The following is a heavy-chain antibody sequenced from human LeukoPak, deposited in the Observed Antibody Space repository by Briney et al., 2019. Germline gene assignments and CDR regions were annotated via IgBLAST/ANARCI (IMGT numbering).Heavy chain of an antibody. V-gene: IGHV5-51*01. CDR1: GYSFTSYW. Sequence: GESLKISCKGSGYSFTSYWIGWVRQMPGKGLEWMGIIYPGDSDTRYSPSFQGQVTISADKSISTAYLQWSSLKASDTAMYYCARHYRYYYGSGSYYNPYYSDYWGQGTLVTVSS. CDR3: ARHYRYYYGSGSYYNPYYSDY. J-gene: IGHJ4*02. CDR2: IYPGDSDT. D-gene: IGHD3-10*01.